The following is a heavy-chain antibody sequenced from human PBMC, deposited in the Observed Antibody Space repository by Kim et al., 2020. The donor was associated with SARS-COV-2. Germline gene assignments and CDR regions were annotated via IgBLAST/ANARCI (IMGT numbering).Heavy chain of an antibody. CDR2: IYYSGST. V-gene: IGHV4-39*01. D-gene: IGHD5-18*01. J-gene: IGHJ2*01. CDR1: GGSISSSSYY. CDR3: VRGDGYSYGRLGYFDL. Sequence: SETLSLTCTVSGGSISSSSYYWGWIRQPPGKGLEWIGSIYYSGSTYYNPSLKSRVTISVDTSTNQFSLKLSSVTAADTAVYYCVRGDGYSYGRLGYFDLWGRGTLVTVSS.